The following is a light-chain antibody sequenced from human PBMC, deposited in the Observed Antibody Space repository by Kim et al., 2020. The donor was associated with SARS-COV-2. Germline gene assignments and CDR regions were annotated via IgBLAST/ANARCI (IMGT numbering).Light chain of an antibody. CDR3: QQYGDLPLT. V-gene: IGKV3-20*01. J-gene: IGKJ4*01. Sequence: SPGQRATLSCRASKSVTSSFLAWYQQKPGQAPRLLIYGASSRATGIADRFSGRGSGTDFTLTISRLQPEDFAVYYCQQYGDLPLTFGGGTKVEIK. CDR1: KSVTSSF. CDR2: GAS.